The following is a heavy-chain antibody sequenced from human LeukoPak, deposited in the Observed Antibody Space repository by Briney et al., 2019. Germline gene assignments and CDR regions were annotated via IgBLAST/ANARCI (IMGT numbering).Heavy chain of an antibody. CDR1: GFTFSSYA. CDR2: ISGSGGST. J-gene: IGHJ4*02. V-gene: IGHV3-23*01. CDR3: AKVRDYYDRSGYYSGTYVDY. D-gene: IGHD3-22*01. Sequence: PGGSLRLSCAASGFTFSSYALSWVRQAPGGGREWVSAISGSGGSTYYTDSPNGRFTISRDNSKNTLYLQMNRLRAEDTAVYYCAKVRDYYDRSGYYSGTYVDYWGQGTLVTVS.